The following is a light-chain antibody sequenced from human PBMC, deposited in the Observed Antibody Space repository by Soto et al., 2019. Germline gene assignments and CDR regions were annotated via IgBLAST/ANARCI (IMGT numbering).Light chain of an antibody. CDR1: RAVSSN. V-gene: IGKV3-15*01. CDR3: QQYNNWPPLT. J-gene: IGKJ4*02. CDR2: GAS. Sequence: IVRTQSRSTLPVPGEARATLGWRAIRAVSSNFAWYQQKPGQAPRLLIYGASTRATGIPARFSGSGSGTEFNLTISSLKSEDLAVYDCQQYNNWPPLTFGGGTKVDIK.